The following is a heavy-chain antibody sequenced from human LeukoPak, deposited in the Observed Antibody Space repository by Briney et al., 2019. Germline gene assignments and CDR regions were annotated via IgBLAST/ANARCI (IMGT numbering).Heavy chain of an antibody. D-gene: IGHD3-10*01. CDR2: IHYSGST. J-gene: IGHJ5*02. CDR1: GGSISSSSYY. V-gene: IGHV4-39*01. CDR3: ARPSITMVRGFDP. Sequence: SETLSLTCTVSGGSISSSSYYWGWIRQPPGKGLEWIGSIHYSGSTYYNPSLKSRVTISVDTSKNQFSLKLSSVTAADTAVYYCARPSITMVRGFDPWGQGTLVTVSS.